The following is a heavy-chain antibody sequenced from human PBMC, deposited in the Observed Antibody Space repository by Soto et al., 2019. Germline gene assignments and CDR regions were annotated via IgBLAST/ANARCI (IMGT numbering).Heavy chain of an antibody. CDR2: ITSSSDTI. CDR3: ARVVVVIPPGYYYAMDV. Sequence: PGVSLRLSCAASGFTFSSFHMNWVRQAPGRGLEWVAYITSSSDTIYYSDSVKGRFTISRDNGKNSLFLQMNSLRDEDTAVYYCARVVVVIPPGYYYAMDVWRQGTTVTVSS. CDR1: GFTFSSFH. V-gene: IGHV3-48*02. D-gene: IGHD3-22*01. J-gene: IGHJ6*02.